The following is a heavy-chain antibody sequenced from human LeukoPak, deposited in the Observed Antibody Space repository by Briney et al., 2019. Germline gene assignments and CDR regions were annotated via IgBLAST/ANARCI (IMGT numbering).Heavy chain of an antibody. D-gene: IGHD5-18*01. V-gene: IGHV4-4*07. CDR2: IYTSGST. CDR3: ARDPGGYSYGHYYGMDV. CDR1: GGSISSYY. J-gene: IGHJ6*02. Sequence: SGTLSLTCAVSGGSISSYYWSWIRQPAGKGLEWIGRIYTSGSTNYNPSLKSRVTMSVDTSKNQFSLKLSSVTAADTAVYYCARDPGGYSYGHYYGMDVWGQGTTVTVSS.